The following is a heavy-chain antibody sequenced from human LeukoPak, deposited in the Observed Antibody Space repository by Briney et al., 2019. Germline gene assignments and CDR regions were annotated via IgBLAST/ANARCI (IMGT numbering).Heavy chain of an antibody. CDR3: ARPAFCGDFAFDI. V-gene: IGHV3-66*04. D-gene: IGHD3-16*01. Sequence: GSLRLSCAASGFTFSGYWMSGGRQAPGKGLEWVSVIYSGGSTYYTDSVKGRFTISRGTSKNTLYLQMNSLRAEGTAVYYSARPAFCGDFAFDIWGEGTMVTVSS. CDR1: GFTFSGYW. CDR2: IYSGGST. J-gene: IGHJ3*02.